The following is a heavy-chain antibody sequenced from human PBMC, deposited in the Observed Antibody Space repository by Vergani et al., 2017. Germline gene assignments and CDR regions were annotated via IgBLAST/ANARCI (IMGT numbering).Heavy chain of an antibody. CDR1: GAPISYWC. Sequence: QVQMQESGPGLVKTSETLSLTCSASGAPISYWCWSWLRQPAGKGLEWIGRLCPSGSTNYKPSLKSRVTMSIDTSRNQFFLILTSVTAADTAVYYCARETASSSSGRYFQHWGQGTLVTVSS. D-gene: IGHD6-6*01. CDR2: LCPSGST. J-gene: IGHJ1*01. V-gene: IGHV4-4*07. CDR3: ARETASSSSGRYFQH.